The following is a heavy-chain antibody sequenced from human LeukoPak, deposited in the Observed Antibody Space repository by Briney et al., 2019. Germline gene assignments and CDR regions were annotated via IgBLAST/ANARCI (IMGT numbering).Heavy chain of an antibody. CDR2: ISYDGSNK. Sequence: GGSLRLSCAASGFTFSNYAMHWVRQAPGKGLEWVAVISYDGSNKYYADSVKGRFTISRDNSKNTLYLQMNNLRAEDTAVYYCARDPGSYARYYFDYWGQETLVTVSS. J-gene: IGHJ4*02. D-gene: IGHD1-26*01. V-gene: IGHV3-30*04. CDR3: ARDPGSYARYYFDY. CDR1: GFTFSNYA.